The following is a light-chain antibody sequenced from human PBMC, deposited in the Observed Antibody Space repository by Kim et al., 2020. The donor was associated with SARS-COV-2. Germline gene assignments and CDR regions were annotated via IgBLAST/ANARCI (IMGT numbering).Light chain of an antibody. CDR1: QGISSF. J-gene: IGKJ2*01. V-gene: IGKV1-9*01. CDR3: QQFQIYPYT. Sequence: SAALGDRVTIPCRASQGISSFLAWFQQKPGKAPEHLIYAASTLQSGVPSRFSGSGSGTEYSLTITGLQPEDFATYFCQQFQIYPYTFGQGTKLEI. CDR2: AAS.